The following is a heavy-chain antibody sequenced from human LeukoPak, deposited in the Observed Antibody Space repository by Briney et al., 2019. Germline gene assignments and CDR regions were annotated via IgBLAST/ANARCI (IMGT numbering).Heavy chain of an antibody. Sequence: VASVRVSSTASGGTFTIYAISWVRQAPGQGLEWMGGVIPIFGTAKYTQKFQGRVTITTDESTSTAYMELSSLRSEDTAAYYCARDSGTPASHTYTWFDPWGQGTLVTVSS. CDR2: VIPIFGTA. V-gene: IGHV1-69*05. D-gene: IGHD2-2*01. J-gene: IGHJ5*02. CDR3: ARDSGTPASHTYTWFDP. CDR1: GGTFTIYA.